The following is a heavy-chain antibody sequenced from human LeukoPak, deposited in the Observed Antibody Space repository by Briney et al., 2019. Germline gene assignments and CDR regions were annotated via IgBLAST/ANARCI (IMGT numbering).Heavy chain of an antibody. Sequence: GGSLILSCAASGFTFSSYNMNWVRQAPGKGLEWVSSISSSSSYIYYADSVKGRFTVSRDNAKNSLYLQTNSLRAEDTAVYYCARDLTVTTGGMDVWGQGTTVTVSS. CDR1: GFTFSSYN. D-gene: IGHD4-17*01. CDR3: ARDLTVTTGGMDV. V-gene: IGHV3-21*01. CDR2: ISSSSSYI. J-gene: IGHJ6*02.